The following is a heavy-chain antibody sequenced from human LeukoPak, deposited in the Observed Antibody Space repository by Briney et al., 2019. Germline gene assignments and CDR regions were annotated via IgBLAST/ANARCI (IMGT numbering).Heavy chain of an antibody. CDR1: GGSFSGYY. J-gene: IGHJ6*03. V-gene: IGHV4-34*01. CDR2: INHSGST. Sequence: SETLSLTCAVYGGSFSGYYWSWIRQPPGKGLEWIGEINHSGSTNYNPSLKSRVTISVDTSKNQFSLKLSSVTAADTAVYYCARALRGYDFWGGYSQGYYYYMDVWGKGTTVTVSS. D-gene: IGHD3-3*01. CDR3: ARALRGYDFWGGYSQGYYYYMDV.